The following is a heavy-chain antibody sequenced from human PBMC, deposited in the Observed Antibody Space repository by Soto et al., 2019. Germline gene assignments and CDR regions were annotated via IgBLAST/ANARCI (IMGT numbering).Heavy chain of an antibody. V-gene: IGHV3-21*01. D-gene: IGHD1-26*01. CDR1: GFTFSSYS. CDR3: AATTGLYYYYGMDV. CDR2: ISSSSSYI. Sequence: PGGSLRLSCAASGFTFSSYSMNWVRQAPGKGLEWVSSISSSSSYIYYADSVKGRFTIARDNAKNSLYLQMNGLRAEDTAVYYCAATTGLYYYYGMDVWGQGTTVTVSS. J-gene: IGHJ6*02.